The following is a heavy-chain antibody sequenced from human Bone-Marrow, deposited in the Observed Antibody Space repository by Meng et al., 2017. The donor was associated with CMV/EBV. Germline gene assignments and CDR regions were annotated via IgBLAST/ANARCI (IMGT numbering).Heavy chain of an antibody. V-gene: IGHV1-2*02. J-gene: IGHJ4*02. D-gene: IGHD3/OR15-3a*01. CDR1: GYTFTGYY. CDR2: INPNSGDT. CDR3: ARGGDWAAVHFDD. Sequence: SVKVSCRASGYTFTGYYFHWVRQAPGQGLEWMGWINPNSGDTNYAQKFQDRVTMARDTSIRTVYMYLSRLTSDDTAVYYCARGGDWAAVHFDDWGQGTLVTVSS.